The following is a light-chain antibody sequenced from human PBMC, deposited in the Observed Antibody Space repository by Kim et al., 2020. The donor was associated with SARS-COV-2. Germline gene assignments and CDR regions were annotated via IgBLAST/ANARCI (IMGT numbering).Light chain of an antibody. Sequence: SYELTQPPSVPVSPGQTASITCSGDQLGDKYVCWYQQRPGQSPVLVIYQDKNRPSGIPERFSGSNSGNTATLTISGTQAMDEADYYCQAWDTTVVFGGGTQLTVL. CDR2: QDK. CDR1: QLGDKY. CDR3: QAWDTTVV. J-gene: IGLJ2*01. V-gene: IGLV3-1*01.